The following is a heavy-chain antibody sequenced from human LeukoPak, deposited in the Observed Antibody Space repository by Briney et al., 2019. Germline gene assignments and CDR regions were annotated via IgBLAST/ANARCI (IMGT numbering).Heavy chain of an antibody. D-gene: IGHD3-10*01. J-gene: IGHJ4*02. CDR3: AREATGFGELFLYDY. Sequence: PGGSLRLSCAASGFTFSSYSMNWVRQAPGKGLEWVSSISSSSSYIYYADSVKGRFTISRDNAKNSLCLQMNSLRAEDTAVYYCAREATGFGELFLYDYWGQGTLVTVSS. V-gene: IGHV3-21*01. CDR2: ISSSSSYI. CDR1: GFTFSSYS.